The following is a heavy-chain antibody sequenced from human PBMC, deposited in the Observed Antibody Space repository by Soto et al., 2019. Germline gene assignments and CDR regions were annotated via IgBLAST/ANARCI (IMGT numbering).Heavy chain of an antibody. CDR2: IKQDGSEK. D-gene: IGHD2-15*01. Sequence: GGSLRLSCAAPGFTFSDYCMSWVRQAPGKEMKWKDNIKQDGSEKYYVDSVKGRFTISRDNAKNSLYLQMNSLRAEDTSFYYCSRGYCSGGTCYSPVSNFDCWGHGTLVTVSS. J-gene: IGHJ4*01. CDR1: GFTFSDYC. CDR3: SRGYCSGGTCYSPVSNFDC. V-gene: IGHV3-7*01.